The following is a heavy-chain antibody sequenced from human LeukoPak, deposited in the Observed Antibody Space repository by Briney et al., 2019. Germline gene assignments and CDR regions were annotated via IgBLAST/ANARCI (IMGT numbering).Heavy chain of an antibody. Sequence: ASVKVSCKASGYTFTSYGISWVRQAPGQGLEWTGWISTYNNNTIYAQKVQGRVTMTTDTSTSTAYMELRSLRSDDTAVYYCARDGGSTSWYYYGMDVWGQGTTVTVSS. J-gene: IGHJ6*02. CDR1: GYTFTSYG. V-gene: IGHV1-18*01. CDR2: ISTYNNNT. D-gene: IGHD2-2*01. CDR3: ARDGGSTSWYYYGMDV.